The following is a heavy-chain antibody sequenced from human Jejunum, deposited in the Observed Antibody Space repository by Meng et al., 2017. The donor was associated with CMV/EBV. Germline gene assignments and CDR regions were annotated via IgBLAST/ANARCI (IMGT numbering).Heavy chain of an antibody. CDR2: ISPYNGNK. D-gene: IGHD3-3*01. J-gene: IGHJ3*01. CDR1: TSYD. CDR3: ARGRTRFLEWLPSDWSDF. V-gene: IGHV1-18*01. Sequence: TSYDFSWVRQAPGKGLEWMGWISPYNGNKKYSQNLQGRVTMTTDTFTSTVYMELGSLRSDDTAVYYCARGRTRFLEWLPSDWSDFWGQGTMVTVSS.